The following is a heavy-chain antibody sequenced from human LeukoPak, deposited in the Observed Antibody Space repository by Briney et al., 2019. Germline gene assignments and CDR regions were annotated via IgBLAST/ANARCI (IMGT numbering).Heavy chain of an antibody. CDR3: ARGGHYYDSSGYYWRWFDP. J-gene: IGHJ5*02. Sequence: SETLSLTCTVSGGSISSYYWSWIRQPPGKGLEWIGYIFYSGSTNYNPSLKSRVTISVDTSKNQFFLKLSSVPAADTAVYYCARGGHYYDSSGYYWRWFDPWGQGTLVTVSS. D-gene: IGHD3-22*01. CDR2: IFYSGST. CDR1: GGSISSYY. V-gene: IGHV4-59*01.